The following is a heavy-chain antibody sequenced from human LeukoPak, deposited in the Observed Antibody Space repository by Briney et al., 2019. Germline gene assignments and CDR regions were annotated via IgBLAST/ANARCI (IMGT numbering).Heavy chain of an antibody. V-gene: IGHV3-30*04. Sequence: PGGSLRLSCAASGFTFSSYAMHWVRQAPGKGLEWVAVISYDGSNKYYADSVKGRFTISRDNAKNSLYLQMNSLRAEDTAVYYCARLNYMDVWGNGTTVTISS. CDR3: ARLNYMDV. CDR2: ISYDGSNK. CDR1: GFTFSSYA. J-gene: IGHJ6*03.